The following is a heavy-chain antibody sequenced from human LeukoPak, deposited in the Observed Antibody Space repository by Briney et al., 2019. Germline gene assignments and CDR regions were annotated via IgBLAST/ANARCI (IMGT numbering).Heavy chain of an antibody. J-gene: IGHJ4*02. D-gene: IGHD2-15*01. Sequence: PGGSLGLSCAASRFTLSNYYMAWVRQAPGKGLEWVANIKQDGSEKYYGGSVKGRFTISRDNAKNSLYLQLNSLRVEDTAVYFCAAGYGFLIESWGQGTLVTVSS. V-gene: IGHV3-7*02. CDR2: IKQDGSEK. CDR3: AAGYGFLIES. CDR1: RFTLSNYY.